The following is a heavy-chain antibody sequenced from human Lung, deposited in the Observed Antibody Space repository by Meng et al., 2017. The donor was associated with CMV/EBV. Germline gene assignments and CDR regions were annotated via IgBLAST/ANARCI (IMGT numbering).Heavy chain of an antibody. Sequence: LXXAASGFTFSSYAMHWVRQAPGKGLEWVAVISYDGSNKYYADSVKGRFTISRDNSKNTLYLQMNSLRAEDTAVYYCARPGSYGGTPYYFDYWGQGTXVTVSS. CDR2: ISYDGSNK. V-gene: IGHV3-30-3*01. CDR3: ARPGSYGGTPYYFDY. D-gene: IGHD4-23*01. J-gene: IGHJ4*02. CDR1: GFTFSSYA.